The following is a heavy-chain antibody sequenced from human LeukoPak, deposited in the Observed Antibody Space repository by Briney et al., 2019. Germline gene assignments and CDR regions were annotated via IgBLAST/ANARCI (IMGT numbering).Heavy chain of an antibody. CDR3: ARGVGYCSGGTCYSYYYGMDV. D-gene: IGHD2-15*01. V-gene: IGHV4-31*03. Sequence: SETLSLACTVSGVSISSSGYHWSWIRQHPGKGLEWIGYIFYSGSTHDNPSLKSRLRISVDTDENQFSLRLRSVTAADTAVYYCARGVGYCSGGTCYSYYYGMDVWGQGTTVTVSS. J-gene: IGHJ6*02. CDR2: IFYSGST. CDR1: GVSISSSGYH.